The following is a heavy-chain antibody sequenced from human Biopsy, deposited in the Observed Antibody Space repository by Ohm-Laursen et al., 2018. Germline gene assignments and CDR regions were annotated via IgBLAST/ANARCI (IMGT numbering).Heavy chain of an antibody. J-gene: IGHJ5*02. CDR2: IYTSGIT. CDR3: ARDRDRRGWFDP. CDR1: GGSFSGYY. V-gene: IGHV4-4*07. Sequence: GTLSLTCAVYGGSFSGYYWSWIRQPAGKGLEWIGQIYTSGITNYNPSLESRVTMSVDTSKNKFSLRVSSVTAADTAVYYCARDRDRRGWFDPWGQGTLVTVSS. D-gene: IGHD1-14*01.